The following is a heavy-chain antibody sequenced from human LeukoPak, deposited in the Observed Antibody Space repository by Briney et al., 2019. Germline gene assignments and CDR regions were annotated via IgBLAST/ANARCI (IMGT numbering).Heavy chain of an antibody. J-gene: IGHJ6*02. V-gene: IGHV3-30*18. Sequence: PGGSLRLSCAASGFTFSSYAMSWVRQAPGKGLEWVAVISYDGSDKYYADSVKGRFTISRDNSKNTLYLQMNSLRVEDTAVFYCAQGGSEIYYYYHGMDVWGQGTTVTVSS. D-gene: IGHD3-10*01. CDR1: GFTFSSYA. CDR3: AQGGSEIYYYYHGMDV. CDR2: ISYDGSDK.